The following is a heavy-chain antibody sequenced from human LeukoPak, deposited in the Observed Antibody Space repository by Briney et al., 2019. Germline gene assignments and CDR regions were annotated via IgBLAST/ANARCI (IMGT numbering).Heavy chain of an antibody. J-gene: IGHJ4*02. CDR2: ITSRSSYI. CDR1: GFAFSTFG. Sequence: TGESLRLSCAASGFAFSTFGMNWVRQAPGKGLEWVSSITSRSSYIYYADSVKGRFTISRDNAKNSLYLQMNSLRAEDTAVYYCARVPHDIVVVVAATPDYWGQGTRVTVSS. CDR3: ARVPHDIVVVVAATPDY. D-gene: IGHD2-15*01. V-gene: IGHV3-21*01.